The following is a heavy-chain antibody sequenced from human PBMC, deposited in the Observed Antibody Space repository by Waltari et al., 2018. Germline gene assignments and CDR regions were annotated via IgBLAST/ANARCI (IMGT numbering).Heavy chain of an antibody. Sequence: EVQLVESGGDSVQPGGSLRLSCAVSGFTFISYWLHWVPQDPGKGLVWVSRINRDGSTTTYADSVKGRFTISRDNAKNTLYLQMNSLRAEDTAVYYCAREIAVTGQYYFDYWGQGTLVTVSS. CDR2: INRDGSTT. CDR3: AREIAVTGQYYFDY. V-gene: IGHV3-74*01. D-gene: IGHD6-13*01. CDR1: GFTFISYW. J-gene: IGHJ4*02.